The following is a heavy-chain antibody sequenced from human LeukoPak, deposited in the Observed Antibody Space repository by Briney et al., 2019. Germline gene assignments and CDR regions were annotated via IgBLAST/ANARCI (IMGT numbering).Heavy chain of an antibody. V-gene: IGHV3-23*01. D-gene: IGHD3-3*01. Sequence: GGSLRLSCAASGFTFSSYAMSWVRQAPGKGLEWVSAISGSGGSTYYADSVKGRFTISRDNSKNTLYLQMNSLRAEDTAVYYCAKIMSDYDFWSGYYRGHYFDYWGQGTLVTVSS. CDR3: AKIMSDYDFWSGYYRGHYFDY. CDR1: GFTFSSYA. CDR2: ISGSGGST. J-gene: IGHJ4*02.